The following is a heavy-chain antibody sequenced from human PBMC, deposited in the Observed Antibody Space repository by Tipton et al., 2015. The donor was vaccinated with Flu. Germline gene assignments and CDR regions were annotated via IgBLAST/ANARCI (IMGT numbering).Heavy chain of an antibody. D-gene: IGHD3-10*01. CDR1: GFTFSSYW. CDR3: ARGGRGLLTEGIDY. Sequence: SLRLSCAASGFTFSSYWMHWVRQAPGKGLVWVSRINRDGSSTSYADSVKGRFTISRDNAKNTLYLQMNSLRVEDTAVYYCARGGRGLLTEGIDYWGQGTLVTVSS. CDR2: INRDGSST. V-gene: IGHV3-74*01. J-gene: IGHJ4*02.